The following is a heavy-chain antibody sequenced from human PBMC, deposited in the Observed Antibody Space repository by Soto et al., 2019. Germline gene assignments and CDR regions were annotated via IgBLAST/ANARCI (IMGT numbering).Heavy chain of an antibody. CDR3: MRGTKGGSPPL. CDR1: GFVFSNYS. CDR2: ISSSSDKT. J-gene: IGHJ4*02. D-gene: IGHD1-7*01. Sequence: GGSLRLSCVGSGFVFSNYSMNWVRQAPGRGLEWVSYISSSSDKTYYAASVRGRFSISRDNANKSLFLRLISLKDEDTAVYYCMRGTKGGSPPLWGRGTLVTVSS. V-gene: IGHV3-48*02.